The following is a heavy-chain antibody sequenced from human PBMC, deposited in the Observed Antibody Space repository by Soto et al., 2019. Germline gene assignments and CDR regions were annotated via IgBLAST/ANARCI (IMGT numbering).Heavy chain of an antibody. Sequence: PGGSLRLSCAASGFTFSSYAMSWVRQAPGKGLEWVSAISGSVGSTYYADSVKGLFTISRDNSKNTLYLQMNSLRAEDTAVYYCAKELNDYGGKGRAFDIWGQGTMVTVSS. CDR3: AKELNDYGGKGRAFDI. CDR1: GFTFSSYA. D-gene: IGHD4-17*01. V-gene: IGHV3-23*01. CDR2: ISGSVGST. J-gene: IGHJ3*02.